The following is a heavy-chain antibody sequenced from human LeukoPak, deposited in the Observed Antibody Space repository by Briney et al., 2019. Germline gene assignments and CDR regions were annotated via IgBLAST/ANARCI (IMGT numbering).Heavy chain of an antibody. V-gene: IGHV3-30-3*01. CDR2: ISYDGSNK. J-gene: IGHJ3*02. CDR3: ARHSAEVEQWLVPAFDI. CDR1: GFTFSSYA. D-gene: IGHD6-19*01. Sequence: GGSLRLSCAASGFTFSSYAMHWVRQAPGKGLEWVAVISYDGSNKYYADSVKGRFTISRDNSKNTLYLQMNSLRAEDTAVYYCARHSAEVEQWLVPAFDIWVQGTMVTVSS.